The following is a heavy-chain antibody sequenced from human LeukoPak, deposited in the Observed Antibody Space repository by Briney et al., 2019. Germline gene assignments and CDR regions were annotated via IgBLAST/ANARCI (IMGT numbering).Heavy chain of an antibody. D-gene: IGHD2-2*02. CDR3: ARDQLRIPLAY. CDR2: ISGSGGST. Sequence: GGSLRLSCAASGFTFSSYWMHWVRQAPGKGLVWVSAISGSGGSTYYADSVKGRFTISRDNSKNTLYLQMNSLRAEDTAVYYCARDQLRIPLAYWGQGTLVTVSS. J-gene: IGHJ4*02. CDR1: GFTFSSYW. V-gene: IGHV3-23*01.